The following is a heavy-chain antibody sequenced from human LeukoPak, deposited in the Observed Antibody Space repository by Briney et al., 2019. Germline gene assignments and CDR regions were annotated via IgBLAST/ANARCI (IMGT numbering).Heavy chain of an antibody. CDR2: IYYSGST. J-gene: IGHJ4*02. D-gene: IGHD3-22*01. CDR1: GFTFNNYW. V-gene: IGHV4-39*07. CDR3: ARGVSEYYYDSSGYGYYFDY. Sequence: GSLRLSCAASGFTFNNYWMHWVRQAPGKGLEWIGSIYYSGSTYYNPSLKSRVTISVDTSKNQFSLKLSSVTAADTAVYYCARGVSEYYYDSSGYGYYFDYWGQGTLVTVSS.